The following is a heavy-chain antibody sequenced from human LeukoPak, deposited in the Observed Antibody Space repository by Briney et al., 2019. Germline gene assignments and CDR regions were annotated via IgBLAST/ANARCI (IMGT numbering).Heavy chain of an antibody. Sequence: PGGSLRLSCAASGFTFSSCSMKWVRQAPGKGLEWVAYISSRSSTIYYADSVKGRFTVSRDNAKNSLYLQMNSLRAEDTAVYYCASGRWGYCSRTSCPLDYWGQGTLVTVS. D-gene: IGHD2-2*01. CDR2: ISSRSSTI. CDR1: GFTFSSCS. J-gene: IGHJ4*02. V-gene: IGHV3-48*01. CDR3: ASGRWGYCSRTSCPLDY.